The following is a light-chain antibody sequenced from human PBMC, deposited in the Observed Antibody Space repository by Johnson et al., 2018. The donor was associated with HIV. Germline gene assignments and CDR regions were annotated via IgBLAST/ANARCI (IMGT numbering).Light chain of an antibody. CDR3: GTWDNSLSAYV. V-gene: IGLV1-51*01. CDR2: DNN. Sequence: QAVLTQPPSVSAAPGQKVTISCSGSSSNIGNNYVSWYQQFPGTAPKLLIYDNNKRPSGIPDRFSGSKSGTSATLGITGLQTGDEAAYYCGTWDNSLSAYVFGTGTKVTVL. CDR1: SSNIGNNY. J-gene: IGLJ1*01.